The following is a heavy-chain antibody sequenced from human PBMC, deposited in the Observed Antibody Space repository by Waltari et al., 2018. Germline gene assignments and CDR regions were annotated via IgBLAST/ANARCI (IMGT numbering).Heavy chain of an antibody. CDR2: IYSGGST. D-gene: IGHD6-13*01. CDR1: GFTASRTY. CDR3: ARSLLEAAAGTGYDY. Sequence: EVQLVETGGGLIQPGGSLRLSCAASGFTASRTYMSWVRQAPGKGLEWVSVIYSGGSTYYADSVKGRFTISRDNSKNTLYLQMNSLRAEDTAVYYCARSLLEAAAGTGYDYWGQGTLVTVSS. V-gene: IGHV3-53*02. J-gene: IGHJ4*02.